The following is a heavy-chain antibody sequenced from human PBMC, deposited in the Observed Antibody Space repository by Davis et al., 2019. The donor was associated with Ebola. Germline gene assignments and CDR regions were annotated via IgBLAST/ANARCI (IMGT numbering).Heavy chain of an antibody. V-gene: IGHV1-18*01. CDR1: GYTFTSYG. CDR3: ARDLSSSGWSPFDY. Sequence: ASVKVSCKASGYTFTSYGISWVRQAPGQGLEWMGWISAYNGNTNYAQKLQGRVTMTTDTSTSTAYMELRSLRSDDTAVYYCARDLSSSGWSPFDYWGQGTLVTVSS. D-gene: IGHD6-19*01. CDR2: ISAYNGNT. J-gene: IGHJ4*02.